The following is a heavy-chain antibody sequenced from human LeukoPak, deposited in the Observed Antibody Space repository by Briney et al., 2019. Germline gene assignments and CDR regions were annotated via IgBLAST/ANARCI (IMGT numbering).Heavy chain of an antibody. CDR2: LSYDGRDR. Sequence: PGGSLRLSCAASGFTLSEYVIHWVRQAPGKGLEWVAVLSYDGRDRYYADSVNGRFTISRDISSDTVSLQMNSLRVEDTAVYFCARDRINMMVLVHDSGLDLWGQGTLVTVSS. D-gene: IGHD3-22*01. CDR3: ARDRINMMVLVHDSGLDL. CDR1: GFTLSEYV. J-gene: IGHJ5*02. V-gene: IGHV3-30*01.